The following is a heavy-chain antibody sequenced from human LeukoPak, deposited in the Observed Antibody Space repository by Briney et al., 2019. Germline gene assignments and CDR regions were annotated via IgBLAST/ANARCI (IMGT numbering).Heavy chain of an antibody. CDR1: GYTFTSYD. Sequence: RASVKVSCKASGYTFTSYDFNWVRQATGQRPEWMGWMSPNSGDTGYARKFQDRVTMTRSTSISTAYMELSSLRSDDTAVYYCARGPPNWGYDYWGPGTLVTVSS. CDR3: ARGPPNWGYDY. CDR2: MSPNSGDT. D-gene: IGHD7-27*01. V-gene: IGHV1-8*01. J-gene: IGHJ4*02.